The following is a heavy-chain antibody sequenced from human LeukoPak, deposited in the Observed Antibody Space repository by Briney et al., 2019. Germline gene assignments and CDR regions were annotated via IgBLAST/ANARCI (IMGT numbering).Heavy chain of an antibody. V-gene: IGHV3-48*03. Sequence: GGSLRLSCAASGFTFSSYEMNWVRQAPGKGLEWISYISRSGSSIYYADSVKGRFTISRDNAKNSLYLQMNSLRAEDTAVYYCARVRSGWYRWFDPWGQGTLVTVSS. CDR3: ARVRSGWYRWFDP. J-gene: IGHJ5*02. CDR1: GFTFSSYE. D-gene: IGHD6-19*01. CDR2: ISRSGSSI.